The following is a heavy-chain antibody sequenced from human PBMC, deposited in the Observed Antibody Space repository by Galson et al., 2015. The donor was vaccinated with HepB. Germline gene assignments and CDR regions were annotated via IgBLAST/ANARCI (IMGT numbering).Heavy chain of an antibody. D-gene: IGHD3-22*01. CDR2: MNPRNGNT. Sequence: SVKVSCKASGYTFTSHDINWVRQAPGQGLEWMVWMNPRNGNTGYAREFKGRVTVTRNTSISTAYMELSSLSSDDTAVYYCARGGGYYDDSGYHIDPFDICAQGTKVSVSS. V-gene: IGHV1-8*01. J-gene: IGHJ3*02. CDR1: GYTFTSHD. CDR3: ARGGGYYDDSGYHIDPFDI.